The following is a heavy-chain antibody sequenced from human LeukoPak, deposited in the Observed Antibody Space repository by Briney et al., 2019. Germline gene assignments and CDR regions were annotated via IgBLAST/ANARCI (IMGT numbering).Heavy chain of an antibody. CDR1: GFTFSSYG. Sequence: PGGSLRLSCAASGFTFSSYGMYWVRQAPGKGLEWVAVISFDGSNKYCADSVRGRFTVSRDNSKDTLYLQMNSLRAEDTAVYYCAKDEIGAVAGLLDYWGQGILVTVSS. J-gene: IGHJ4*02. CDR3: AKDEIGAVAGLLDY. D-gene: IGHD6-19*01. CDR2: ISFDGSNK. V-gene: IGHV3-30*18.